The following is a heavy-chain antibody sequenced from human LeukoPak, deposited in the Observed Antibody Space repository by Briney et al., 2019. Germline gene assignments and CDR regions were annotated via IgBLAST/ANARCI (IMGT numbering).Heavy chain of an antibody. CDR2: IGTAADT. V-gene: IGHV3-13*01. CDR3: ARGSRRFLEWLCAFDI. D-gene: IGHD3-3*01. CDR1: GFTFSSYD. J-gene: IGHJ3*02. Sequence: GGSLRLSFAASGFTFSSYDMHWVRQATGKGLEWVSGIGTAADTYYQGSVKGRFTISRENAKNSLYLQMNSLRAGDTAVYYCARGSRRFLEWLCAFDIWGQGTMVTVSS.